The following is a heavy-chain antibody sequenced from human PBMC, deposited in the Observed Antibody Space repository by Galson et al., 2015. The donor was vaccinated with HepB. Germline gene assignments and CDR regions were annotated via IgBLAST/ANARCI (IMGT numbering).Heavy chain of an antibody. J-gene: IGHJ3*02. V-gene: IGHV3-23*01. Sequence: SLRLSCAASGFTFSIYAMSWVRQAPGKGLEWVSVISYGGGNTYYADSVNGRFAISRDNSKNTLYLRMDSLRAEDTAVYYCAKRTGTTGGAFDIWGQGTMVTVSS. CDR2: ISYGGGNT. D-gene: IGHD1-7*01. CDR3: AKRTGTTGGAFDI. CDR1: GFTFSIYA.